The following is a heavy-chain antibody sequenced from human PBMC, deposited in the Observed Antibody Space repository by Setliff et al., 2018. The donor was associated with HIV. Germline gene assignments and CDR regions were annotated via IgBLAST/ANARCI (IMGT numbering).Heavy chain of an antibody. J-gene: IGHJ6*03. CDR1: GVSIVSGGFY. CDR3: AREGYGDKRERYFYYMDV. Sequence: PSETLSLTCSVSGVSIVSGGFYYSWIRQYPGKGLEWIGYIYYSGSTFYNPSLKSRVTISVDTSKKQFSLKLSSVTAADTAVYYCAREGYGDKRERYFYYMDVWGKGTTVTVSS. CDR2: IYYSGST. D-gene: IGHD4-17*01. V-gene: IGHV4-31*03.